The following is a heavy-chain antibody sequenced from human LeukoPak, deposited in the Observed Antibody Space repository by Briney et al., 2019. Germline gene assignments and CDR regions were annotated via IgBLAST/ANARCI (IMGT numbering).Heavy chain of an antibody. D-gene: IGHD3-9*01. CDR2: IYYTGST. V-gene: IGHV4-59*01. Sequence: SETLSLTCTVSGVSISDYYWSWVRQPPGKGLEWIGYIYYTGSTDYNPSLKSRVTMSVDTSKNQFSLNLRSVTATDTAVYYCARRTYYDTLTGYNYWYFDLWGRGTLVTVFS. J-gene: IGHJ2*01. CDR3: ARRTYYDTLTGYNYWYFDL. CDR1: GVSISDYY.